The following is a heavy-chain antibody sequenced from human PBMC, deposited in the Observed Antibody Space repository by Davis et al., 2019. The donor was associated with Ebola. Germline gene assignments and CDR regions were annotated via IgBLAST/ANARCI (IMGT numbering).Heavy chain of an antibody. CDR2: ISGSGGST. J-gene: IGHJ5*01. CDR1: GFTFSSYA. V-gene: IGHV3-23*01. Sequence: PGGSLRLSCAASGFTFSSYAMSWVRQAPGKGLEWVSAISGSGGSTYYADSVKGRFTISRDNSKNTLYLQMNSLRAEDTAVYYCARDRIEAPTKAPDVFPIISGYDS. D-gene: IGHD6-13*01. CDR3: ARDRIEAPTKAPDVFPIISGYDS.